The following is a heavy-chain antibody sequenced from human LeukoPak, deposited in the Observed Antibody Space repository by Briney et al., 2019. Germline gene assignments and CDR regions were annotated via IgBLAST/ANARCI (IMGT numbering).Heavy chain of an antibody. CDR3: ARDGDGAAAAYFQH. CDR2: INSDGSST. CDR1: GFTFCSYW. Sequence: GGSLRLSCAASGFTFCSYWMHWVRQAPGKGLVWVSRINSDGSSTSYADSVKGRFTISKDNAKNTLNLQMNSLRAEDTAVYYCARDGDGAAAAYFQHWGQGTLVTVSS. V-gene: IGHV3-74*01. J-gene: IGHJ1*01. D-gene: IGHD6-13*01.